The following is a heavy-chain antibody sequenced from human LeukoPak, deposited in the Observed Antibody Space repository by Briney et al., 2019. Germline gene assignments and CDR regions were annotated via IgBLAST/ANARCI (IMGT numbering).Heavy chain of an antibody. CDR1: GYTLSELF. CDR3: ATDIDYYDSSGYPFQH. Sequence: APVRVSCNVFGYTLSELFMHSGRQAPGHKVGWRGGFDTEDGETIYAQKFQGRVTMTEDTSTDTAYMELSSLRSEDTAVYYCATDIDYYDSSGYPFQHWGQGTLVTVSS. CDR2: FDTEDGET. J-gene: IGHJ1*01. V-gene: IGHV1-24*01. D-gene: IGHD3-22*01.